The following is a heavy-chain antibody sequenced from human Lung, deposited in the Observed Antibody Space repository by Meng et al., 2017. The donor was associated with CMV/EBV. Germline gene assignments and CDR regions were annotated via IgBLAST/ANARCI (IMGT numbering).Heavy chain of an antibody. Sequence: SVKVSCXASGYTLTNYYIHWVRQAPGQGLEWMGIINPSDNTTIYAQKFQGRVTMTRDTSTSTVYMELSSLRSDDTALYYCARDLGYSSSWYFQYYFYCWRQGTLVTVSS. J-gene: IGHJ4*02. D-gene: IGHD6-13*01. CDR3: ARDLGYSSSWYFQYYFYC. V-gene: IGHV1-46*01. CDR2: INPSDNTT. CDR1: GYTLTNYY.